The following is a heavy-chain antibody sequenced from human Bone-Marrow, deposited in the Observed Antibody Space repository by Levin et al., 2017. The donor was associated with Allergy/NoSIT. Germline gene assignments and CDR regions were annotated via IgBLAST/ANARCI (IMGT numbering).Heavy chain of an antibody. J-gene: IGHJ6*02. D-gene: IGHD3-16*02. CDR2: IYHSGST. V-gene: IGHV4-38-2*02. Sequence: SQTLSLTCTVSGYSISSGYYWGWIRQPPGKGLEWIGSIYHSGSTYYNPSLKSRVTISVDTSKNQFSLKLSSVTAADTAVYYCARGSYDYVWGSYRRYYYYGMDVWGQGTTVTVSS. CDR1: GYSISSGYY. CDR3: ARGSYDYVWGSYRRYYYYGMDV.